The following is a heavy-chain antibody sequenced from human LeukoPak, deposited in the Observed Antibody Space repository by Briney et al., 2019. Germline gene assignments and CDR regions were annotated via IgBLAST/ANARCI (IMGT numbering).Heavy chain of an antibody. Sequence: GGSLRLSCAVSGLTFSSDGMSWVRRYPGRGLEWVSYISSCAGTKYYVDSVKGRFTISRDNAKNSLYLEMNSLRAEDTAVYYCARHSSGYYLFDKWGQGTLVTVSS. V-gene: IGHV3-48*01. J-gene: IGHJ4*02. CDR2: ISSCAGTK. CDR3: ARHSSGYYLFDK. D-gene: IGHD3-3*01. CDR1: GLTFSSDG.